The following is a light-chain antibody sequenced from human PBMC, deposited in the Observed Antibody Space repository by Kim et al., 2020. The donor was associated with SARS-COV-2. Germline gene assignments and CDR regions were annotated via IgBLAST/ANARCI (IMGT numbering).Light chain of an antibody. CDR2: SAS. CDR3: QKYNNWPRT. V-gene: IGKV3-15*01. J-gene: IGKJ2*01. CDR1: QSVSSN. Sequence: EIVMTQSPATLSVSPGERVTLSCRASQSVSSNFAWYQQKPGQVPRLLIYSASTRATGIPARFSGSGSGTEFTLTISSLQSEDFAVYYCQKYNNWPRTFGQGTKLEI.